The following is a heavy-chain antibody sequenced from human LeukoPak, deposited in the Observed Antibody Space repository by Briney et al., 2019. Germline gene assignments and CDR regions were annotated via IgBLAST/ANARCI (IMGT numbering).Heavy chain of an antibody. V-gene: IGHV1-8*03. CDR1: GGTFSSYA. CDR2: MNPNSGNT. J-gene: IGHJ3*02. CDR3: ARVTVTAFDI. D-gene: IGHD4-11*01. Sequence: ASVKVSCKASGGTFSSYAISWVRQATGQGLEWMGWMNPNSGNTGYAQKFQGRVTITRNTSISTAYMELSSLRSEDTAVYYCARVTVTAFDIWGQGTMVTVSS.